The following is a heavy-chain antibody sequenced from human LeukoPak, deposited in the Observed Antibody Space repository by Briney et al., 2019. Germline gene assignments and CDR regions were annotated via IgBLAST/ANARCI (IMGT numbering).Heavy chain of an antibody. CDR1: GYTFTSYY. J-gene: IGHJ4*02. D-gene: IGHD6-19*01. CDR2: INLSGGST. Sequence: ASVKVSCKASGYTFTSYYMHWVRQAPGQGLEWMGIINLSGGSTSYAQKFQGRVTMTRDTSTSTVYMELSSLRSEDTAVYYCARAPPIAVADPYYFDYWGQGTLVTVSS. V-gene: IGHV1-46*01. CDR3: ARAPPIAVADPYYFDY.